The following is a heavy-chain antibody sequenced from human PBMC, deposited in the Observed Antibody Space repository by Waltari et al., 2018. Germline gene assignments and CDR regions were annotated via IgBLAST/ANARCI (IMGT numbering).Heavy chain of an antibody. V-gene: IGHV3-74*01. J-gene: IGHJ6*02. CDR2: IKWCGSST. Sequence: EVQLVESGGGLVQPGGSLRLSCAASGFTFSSYWMHWVRQAPGKGLVWVSTIKWCGSSTGHADSVKGRFTISRDNAKNTLDLQMNRLRAQDTAVYYCARGGPIFGPTYYYYGMDGWGQGTTVTVSS. CDR3: ARGGPIFGPTYYYYGMDG. CDR1: GFTFSSYW. D-gene: IGHD3-3*01.